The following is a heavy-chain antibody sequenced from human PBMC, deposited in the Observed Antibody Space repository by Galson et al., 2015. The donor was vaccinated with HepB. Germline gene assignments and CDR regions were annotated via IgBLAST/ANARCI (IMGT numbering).Heavy chain of an antibody. D-gene: IGHD6-13*01. V-gene: IGHV4-34*01. J-gene: IGHJ4*02. CDR3: ARGQKLSSSWYLLSSPLDY. CDR1: GGSFSGYY. CDR2: INHSGST. Sequence: ETLSLTCAVYGGSFSGYYWSWIRQPPGKGLEWIGEINHSGSTNYNPSLKSRVTISVDTSKNQFSLKLSSVTAADTAVYYCARGQKLSSSWYLLSSPLDYWGQGTLVTVSS.